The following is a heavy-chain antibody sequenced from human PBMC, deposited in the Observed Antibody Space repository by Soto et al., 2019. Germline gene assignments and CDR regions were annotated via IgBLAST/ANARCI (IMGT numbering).Heavy chain of an antibody. CDR1: GGSISSSNW. V-gene: IGHV4-4*02. D-gene: IGHD6-13*01. CDR2: IYHSGST. Sequence: SETLSLTCAVSGGSISSSNWWSWVRQPPGKGLEWIGEIYHSGSTNYNPSLKSRVTISVDKSKNQFSLKLSSVTAADTAVYYCAMYCIAAAKQQLVLGDWFDPWGQGTLVTVSS. J-gene: IGHJ5*02. CDR3: AMYCIAAAKQQLVLGDWFDP.